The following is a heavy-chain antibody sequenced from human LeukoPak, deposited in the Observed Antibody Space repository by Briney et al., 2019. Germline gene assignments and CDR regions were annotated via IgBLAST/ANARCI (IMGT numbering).Heavy chain of an antibody. CDR2: IKQDGSEK. CDR3: ARDGRGPYYYDSSGYYYYFDY. Sequence: GGSLRLSCAASGFTFRNYWMSWVRQAPGKGLEWVANIKQDGSEKYYVDSVKGRFTISRDNAKNSLYLQMNRLRAEDTAVYYCARDGRGPYYYDSSGYYYYFDYWGQGTLVTVSS. V-gene: IGHV3-7*01. D-gene: IGHD3-22*01. J-gene: IGHJ4*02. CDR1: GFTFRNYW.